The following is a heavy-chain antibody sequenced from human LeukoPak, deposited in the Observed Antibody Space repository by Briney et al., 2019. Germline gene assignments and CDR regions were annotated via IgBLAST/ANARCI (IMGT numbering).Heavy chain of an antibody. J-gene: IGHJ4*02. D-gene: IGHD2/OR15-2a*01. Sequence: GGSLRLSCAASGNYWMHWVRQAPGKGLVWVSHINSDGSWTSYADSVKGRFTISKDNAKNTVYLQMNNLRAEDTAVYYCVSFYETYWGRGTLVAVSS. V-gene: IGHV3-74*01. CDR1: GNYW. CDR3: VSFYETY. CDR2: INSDGSWT.